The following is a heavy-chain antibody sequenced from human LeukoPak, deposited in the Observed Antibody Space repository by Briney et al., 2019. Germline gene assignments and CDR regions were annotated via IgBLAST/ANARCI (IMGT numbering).Heavy chain of an antibody. Sequence: PSETLSLTCTVSGGSISSGNYYWSWIRQPAGQGLEWIGRIHSSGNINYNPSLKSRVTISLDTSKNQFSLKLSSVTAADTAVYYCARRTIWFGDHRGAFDIWGQGTMVTVSS. V-gene: IGHV4-61*02. CDR1: GGSISSGNYY. CDR3: ARRTIWFGDHRGAFDI. J-gene: IGHJ3*02. CDR2: IHSSGNI. D-gene: IGHD3-10*01.